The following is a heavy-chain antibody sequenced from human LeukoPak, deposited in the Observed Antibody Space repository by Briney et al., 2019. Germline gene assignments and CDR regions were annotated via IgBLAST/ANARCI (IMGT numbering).Heavy chain of an antibody. CDR1: GFTFSTYW. CDR2: IKQDGSEK. CDR3: ARENYGDPYYYYYYMDV. Sequence: GGSLRLSCAASGFTFSTYWMNWVRQAPGKGLEWVANIKQDGSEKYYVDSVKGRFTISRDNAKNSLYLQMNSLRAEDTAVYYCARENYGDPYYYYYYMDVWGKGTTVTISS. V-gene: IGHV3-7*01. J-gene: IGHJ6*03. D-gene: IGHD4-17*01.